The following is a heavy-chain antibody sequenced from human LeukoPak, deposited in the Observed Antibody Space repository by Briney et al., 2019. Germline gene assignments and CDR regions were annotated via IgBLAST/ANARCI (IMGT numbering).Heavy chain of an antibody. J-gene: IGHJ3*02. CDR1: GFTFSSYG. CDR2: ISGSGAGT. CDR3: AKEGYDSSGDAFDI. Sequence: GGSLRLSCAASGFTFSSYGMSWVRQAPGKGLEWVSSISGSGAGTYYADSVKGRFTISRDNSKNTLYLQMNSLRAEDTAVYYCAKEGYDSSGDAFDIWGQGTMVTVSS. D-gene: IGHD3-22*01. V-gene: IGHV3-23*01.